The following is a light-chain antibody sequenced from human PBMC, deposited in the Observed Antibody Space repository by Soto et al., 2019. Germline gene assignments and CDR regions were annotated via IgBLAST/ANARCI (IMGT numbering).Light chain of an antibody. Sequence: EIVLTQSPGTLSLSPGERATLSCRASQSVSSSYLAWYQQKPGQAPRLLIYGASSRATGIPDRFSGSGSGTDFTLTISRLEPEDFAVYYCQQYGSSGTFGGGTKVDXK. CDR2: GAS. J-gene: IGKJ4*01. CDR1: QSVSSSY. V-gene: IGKV3-20*01. CDR3: QQYGSSGT.